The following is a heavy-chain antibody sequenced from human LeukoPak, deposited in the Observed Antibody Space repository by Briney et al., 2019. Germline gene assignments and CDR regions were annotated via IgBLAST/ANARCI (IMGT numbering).Heavy chain of an antibody. Sequence: SQTLSLTCAISGDSVSSNSAAWNWIRQSPSRGLEWLGRTYFRSKWFAEYASSVKSRIIINSDTSKNQFSLQLNSVTPEDTAVYYCARGRGRDSSGYWLFDYWGQGTLVTVSS. V-gene: IGHV6-1*01. CDR2: TYFRSKWFA. CDR1: GDSVSSNSAA. D-gene: IGHD3-22*01. J-gene: IGHJ4*02. CDR3: ARGRGRDSSGYWLFDY.